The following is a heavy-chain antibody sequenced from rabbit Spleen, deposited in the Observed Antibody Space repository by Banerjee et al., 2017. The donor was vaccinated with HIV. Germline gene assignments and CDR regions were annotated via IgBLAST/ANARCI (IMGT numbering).Heavy chain of an antibody. D-gene: IGHD8-1*01. CDR3: TRGRGDSSSSYSL. V-gene: IGHV1S45*01. Sequence: QEQLEESGGDLVKPEGSLTLTCTASGFSFSSSYWMCWVRQAPGKGLEWIGFIDPIFSGTYYANWVNGRFTISSHNAQNTLYLQLNSLTAADTATYFCTRGRGDSSSSYSLWGPGTLVTVS. CDR2: IDPIFSGT. CDR1: GFSFSSSYW. J-gene: IGHJ4*01.